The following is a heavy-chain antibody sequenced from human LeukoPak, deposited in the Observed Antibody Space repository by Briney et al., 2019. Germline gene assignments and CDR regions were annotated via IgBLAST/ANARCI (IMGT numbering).Heavy chain of an antibody. D-gene: IGHD3-9*01. CDR2: VDPSDSYT. Sequence: GESLRISCKGSGYSFTSYWISWVRQMPGKGLEWMGRVDPSDSYTNYSPSFQGHVTISADKSISTAYLQWSSLKASDTAMYYCARHVSYILAGHDFDIWGQGTMVTVSS. V-gene: IGHV5-10-1*01. CDR1: GYSFTSYW. J-gene: IGHJ3*02. CDR3: ARHVSYILAGHDFDI.